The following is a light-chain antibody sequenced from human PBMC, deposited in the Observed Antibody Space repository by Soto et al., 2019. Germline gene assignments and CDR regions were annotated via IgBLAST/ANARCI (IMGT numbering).Light chain of an antibody. CDR3: SSYTITRTYI. Sequence: AALTEPAGVSGSPGQTSTISCTGTRSDVGGYDYFSWYQQHPDKAAKFMIYEVTNRPSGVSHRFSGSKSGNTASLTISGLQAEDEADYYCSSYTITRTYIFGTGTKV. J-gene: IGLJ1*01. CDR2: EVT. CDR1: RSDVGGYDY. V-gene: IGLV2-14*01.